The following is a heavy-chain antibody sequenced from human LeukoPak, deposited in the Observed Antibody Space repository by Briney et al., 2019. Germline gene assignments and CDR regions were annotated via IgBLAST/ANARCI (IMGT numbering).Heavy chain of an antibody. CDR2: IIPILGIA. CDR3: ARAPAMGNDWFDP. J-gene: IGHJ5*02. CDR1: GGTFSSYA. Sequence: SVKVSCKASGGTFSSYAISWVRQAPGQGLEWMGRIIPILGIANYAQKFQGRVTITADKSTSTAYMELSSLRSEDTAVYYCARAPAMGNDWFDPWGQGTLVTVSS. V-gene: IGHV1-69*04. D-gene: IGHD5-18*01.